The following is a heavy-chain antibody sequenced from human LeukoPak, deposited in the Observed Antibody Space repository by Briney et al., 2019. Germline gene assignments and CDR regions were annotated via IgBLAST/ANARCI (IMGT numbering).Heavy chain of an antibody. CDR2: INHSGST. Sequence: SETLSLTCAVYGGSFSGYYWSWIRQPPGKGLEWIGEINHSGSTNYNPSLKSRVTISVDTSKNQFSLKLSSVTAADTAVYYCAKVGMAGNLDYWGQGTLVTVSS. CDR1: GGSFSGYY. D-gene: IGHD6-19*01. V-gene: IGHV4-34*01. CDR3: AKVGMAGNLDY. J-gene: IGHJ4*02.